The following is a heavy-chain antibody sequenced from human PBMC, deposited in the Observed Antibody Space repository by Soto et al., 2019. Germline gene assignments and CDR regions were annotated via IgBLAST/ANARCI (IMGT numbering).Heavy chain of an antibody. CDR3: VRDSSSSVGYFEY. V-gene: IGHV3-33*05. CDR2: TSYDENYK. J-gene: IGHJ4*02. D-gene: IGHD6-6*01. CDR1: GFTFSSYG. Sequence: PGGSLRLSCAASGFTFSSYGMHWVRQAPGKGLEWVAVTSYDENYKYNSDSVRGRFTISRDNSKDTLYLQMNSLRVEDTAVYYCVRDSSSSVGYFEYWGQGALVTVSS.